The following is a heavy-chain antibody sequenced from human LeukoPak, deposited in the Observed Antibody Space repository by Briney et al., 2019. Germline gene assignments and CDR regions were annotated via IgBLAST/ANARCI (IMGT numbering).Heavy chain of an antibody. J-gene: IGHJ6*02. V-gene: IGHV1-8*02. D-gene: IGHD6-13*01. CDR1: GYTFTSYD. Sequence: GASVKVSCKASGYTFTSYDINWVRQATGQGLERMGWMNPNSGNTGYAQMFQGRVTMTRNTSISTAYMKLSSLRSEDTGVYYCARGRLGSSWFDHYCYYGMDVWGQGTTVTVSS. CDR3: ARGRLGSSWFDHYCYYGMDV. CDR2: MNPNSGNT.